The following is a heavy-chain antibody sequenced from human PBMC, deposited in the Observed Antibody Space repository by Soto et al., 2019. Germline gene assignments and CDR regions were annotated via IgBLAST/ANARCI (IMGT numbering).Heavy chain of an antibody. V-gene: IGHV3-7*01. J-gene: IGHJ4*02. CDR2: IKQNGNDK. CDR3: VRGAGLGFDY. Sequence: GGSLRLSCAAFGFTFIDRYMHWVRQAPEKGLEWVATIKQNGNDKYYVDSVKGRFTISRDNAKNSLFLHVSSLGVVDTAVYYCVRGAGLGFDYWGQGTVVTVSS. D-gene: IGHD6-13*01. CDR1: GFTFIDRY.